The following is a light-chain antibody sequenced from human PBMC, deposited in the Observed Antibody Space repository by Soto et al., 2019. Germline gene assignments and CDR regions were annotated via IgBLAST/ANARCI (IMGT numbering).Light chain of an antibody. V-gene: IGKV3-20*01. J-gene: IGKJ1*01. CDR2: GAS. CDR3: QQYDRSPWT. CDR1: QSVSNNY. Sequence: EIVLTQSPGTLSLSPGERATLSCRASQSVSNNYLAWYQQKPGQAPRLLIYGASSRATGIPDRFSGTGSGTDFTLTISRLEPEDFAVYYCQQYDRSPWTFGQGTKVDIK.